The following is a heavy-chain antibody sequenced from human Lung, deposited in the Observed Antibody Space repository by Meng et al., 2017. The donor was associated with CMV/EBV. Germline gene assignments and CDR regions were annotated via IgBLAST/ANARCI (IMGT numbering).Heavy chain of an antibody. V-gene: IGHV3-48*03. D-gene: IGHD2-2*03. Sequence: GGSLRLXXEASRFTFSSYEMNWVRQAPGKGLEWVSYISSSSSTIFYADSVEGRFTISRDNAKNSLYLQMNSLRDDDTAVYYCARGGECTSTSCSSSLGEWESYYYYHGMDVWGQGXTVTVSS. CDR1: RFTFSSYE. CDR2: ISSSSSTI. J-gene: IGHJ6*02. CDR3: ARGGECTSTSCSSSLGEWESYYYYHGMDV.